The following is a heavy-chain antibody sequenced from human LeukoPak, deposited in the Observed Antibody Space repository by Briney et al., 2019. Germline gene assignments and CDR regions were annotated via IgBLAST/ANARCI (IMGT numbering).Heavy chain of an antibody. J-gene: IGHJ4*02. D-gene: IGHD3-10*01. Sequence: GGSLRLSCAASGFIFSSYAMSWVRQAPGKGLEWVSAISGSGGSTYYADSVKGRFTISRDNSKNTLYLQMNSLRAEDTAVYYCAKDLSLWFGELLQFDYWGQGTLVTVSS. CDR1: GFIFSSYA. CDR3: AKDLSLWFGELLQFDY. V-gene: IGHV3-23*01. CDR2: ISGSGGST.